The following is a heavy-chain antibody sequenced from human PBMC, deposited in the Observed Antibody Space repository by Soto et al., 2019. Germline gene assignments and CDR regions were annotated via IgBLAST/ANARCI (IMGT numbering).Heavy chain of an antibody. V-gene: IGHV1-8*01. D-gene: IGHD6-19*01. CDR3: ASERTVAGDDY. CDR1: GNTFTSYD. CDR2: MNPNSGNT. Sequence: QVQLVQSGAEVKKPGASVKVSCKASGNTFTSYDINWVRQATGQGLEWMGWMNPNSGNTGYAQKFQGRVTMTSNTAITSAHMELSSLRSEDTAVYYGASERTVAGDDYWGQGTLVTVSS. J-gene: IGHJ4*02.